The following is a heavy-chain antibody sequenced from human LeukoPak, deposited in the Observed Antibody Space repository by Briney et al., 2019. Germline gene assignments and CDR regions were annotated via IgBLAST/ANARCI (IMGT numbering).Heavy chain of an antibody. CDR1: GFTFSSYA. CDR3: ARDSGYDSLIGDFDY. CDR2: ISGSGGST. V-gene: IGHV3-23*01. J-gene: IGHJ4*02. Sequence: PGGSLRLSCAASGFTFSSYAMSWVRQAPGKGLEWVSAISGSGGSTYYADSVKGQFTISRDNSKNTLYLQMNSLRAEDTAVYYCARDSGYDSLIGDFDYWGQGTLVTVSS. D-gene: IGHD5-12*01.